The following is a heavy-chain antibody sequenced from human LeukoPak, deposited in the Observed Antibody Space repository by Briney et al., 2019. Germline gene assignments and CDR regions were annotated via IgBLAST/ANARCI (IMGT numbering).Heavy chain of an antibody. V-gene: IGHV1-2*02. D-gene: IGHD3-10*01. J-gene: IGHJ5*02. Sequence: ASVKVSCKASGYTFAGYYMHWVRQAPGQGLEWMGWINPNSGGTNYAQKLQGRVTMTTDTSTSTAYMELRSLRSDDTAVYYCARCLAYGSGRFRWFDPWGQGTLVTVSS. CDR1: GYTFAGYY. CDR3: ARCLAYGSGRFRWFDP. CDR2: INPNSGGT.